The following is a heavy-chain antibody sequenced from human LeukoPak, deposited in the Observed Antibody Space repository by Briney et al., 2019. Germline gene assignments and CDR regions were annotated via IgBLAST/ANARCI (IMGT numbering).Heavy chain of an antibody. CDR3: ARVIGGSFPYYFDY. CDR1: GGSIRSYY. V-gene: IGHV4-59*12. D-gene: IGHD1-26*01. Sequence: PSETLSLTCTVSGGSIRSYYWSWIRQPPGKGLEWIGYIYYSGSTNYNPSLKSRVTISVDTSKNQFSLKLSSVTAADTAVYYCARVIGGSFPYYFDYWGQGTLVTVSS. CDR2: IYYSGST. J-gene: IGHJ4*02.